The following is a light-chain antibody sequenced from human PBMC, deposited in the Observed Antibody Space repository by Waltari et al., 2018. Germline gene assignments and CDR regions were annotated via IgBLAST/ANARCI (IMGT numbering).Light chain of an antibody. J-gene: IGLJ2*01. V-gene: IGLV3-19*01. CDR1: ILRTYY. Sequence: SSDLTQDPAVSVALGQTVRITCQGDILRTYYENWCRQKPGQPPELVIYGKNNRPSVIPDRFSASSSGHTASLIITGAQAEDEADYYCSSRELSGHVVVGGGTRLTVL. CDR3: SSRELSGHVV. CDR2: GKN.